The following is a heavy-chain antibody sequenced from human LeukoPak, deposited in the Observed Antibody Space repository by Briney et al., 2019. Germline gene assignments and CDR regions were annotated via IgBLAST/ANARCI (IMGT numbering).Heavy chain of an antibody. CDR1: GGSFSGYY. V-gene: IGHV4-34*01. CDR3: ARGLYTYSVRYFDN. D-gene: IGHD5/OR15-5a*01. CDR2: INHYGSI. Sequence: SETLSLTCAVYGGSFSGYYWSWIRQPPGKGLEWIGEINHYGSINYNPSLKSRVTISVDTSKNQFSLRLSSMTAADAAVYYCARGLYTYSVRYFDNWGQGTLVTVSS. J-gene: IGHJ4*02.